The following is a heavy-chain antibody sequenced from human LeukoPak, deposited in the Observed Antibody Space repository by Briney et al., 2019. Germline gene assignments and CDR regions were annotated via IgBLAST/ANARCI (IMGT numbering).Heavy chain of an antibody. D-gene: IGHD3-3*02. CDR3: ARGPHFWSGYYLGLPDY. CDR2: ITGSRGPI. Sequence: GGSLRLSCAASGFTFSTYAMNWIRQAPGKGLEWISYITGSRGPIYYADSVKGRFTISRDNANNSLFLHMNSLRAEDTAVYYCARGPHFWSGYYLGLPDYWGQGTLVTVSS. V-gene: IGHV3-48*01. CDR1: GFTFSTYA. J-gene: IGHJ4*02.